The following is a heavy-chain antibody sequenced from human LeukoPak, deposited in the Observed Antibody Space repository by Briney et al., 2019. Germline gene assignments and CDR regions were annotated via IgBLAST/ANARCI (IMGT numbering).Heavy chain of an antibody. CDR3: ARVPGTSSNMDV. J-gene: IGHJ6*02. Sequence: GGSLRLSCSASGFNFDSLAMHWVRQAPGKGLEYVSTINNVATTTHYADSVRDRFTISRDNVKYMLFLQMTGLRVEDTATYYCARVPGTSSNMDVWGQGTTVTVSS. CDR1: GFNFDSLA. V-gene: IGHV3-64D*06. D-gene: IGHD2-2*01. CDR2: INNVATTT.